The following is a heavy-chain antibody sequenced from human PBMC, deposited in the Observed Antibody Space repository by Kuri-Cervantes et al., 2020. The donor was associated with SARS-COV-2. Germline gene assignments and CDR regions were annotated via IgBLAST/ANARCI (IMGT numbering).Heavy chain of an antibody. D-gene: IGHD3-3*01. CDR2: ISLDGISS. Sequence: GGSLRLSCAASGFTFDAYTMHWVRQAPGKGLEWLSLISLDGISSYYADSVKGRFTISRDNTKNSLSLQMNSLTTEDTALYYCAKPHEPGISGSLCPFDFWGQGTMVTVSS. CDR1: GFTFDAYT. CDR3: AKPHEPGISGSLCPFDF. V-gene: IGHV3-43*01. J-gene: IGHJ3*01.